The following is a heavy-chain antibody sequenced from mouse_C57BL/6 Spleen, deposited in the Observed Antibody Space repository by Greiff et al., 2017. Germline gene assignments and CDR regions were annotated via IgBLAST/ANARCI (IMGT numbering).Heavy chain of an antibody. V-gene: IGHV3-1*01. CDR3: ARGGTYWYFDV. D-gene: IGHD2-14*01. J-gene: IGHJ1*03. CDR1: GYSITSGYD. Sequence: EVMLVESGPGMVKPSQSLSLTCTVTGYSITSGYDWHWIRHFPGNKLEWMGYISYSGSTNYNPSLKSRISITHDTSKNHFFLKLNSVTTEDTATYYCARGGTYWYFDVWGTGTTVTVSS. CDR2: ISYSGST.